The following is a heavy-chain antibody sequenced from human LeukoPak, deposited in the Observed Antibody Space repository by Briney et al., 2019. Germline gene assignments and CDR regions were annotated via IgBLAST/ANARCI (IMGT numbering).Heavy chain of an antibody. CDR1: GGSFSGYY. Sequence: SETLSLTCAVYGGSFSGYYWSWIRQPPGKGLEWIGEINHSGGTNYNPSLKSRVTISVDTSKNQFSLKLSSVTAADTAVYYCANSANYGGNSGYFDYWGQGTLVTVSS. CDR2: INHSGGT. J-gene: IGHJ4*02. V-gene: IGHV4-34*01. CDR3: ANSANYGGNSGYFDY. D-gene: IGHD4-23*01.